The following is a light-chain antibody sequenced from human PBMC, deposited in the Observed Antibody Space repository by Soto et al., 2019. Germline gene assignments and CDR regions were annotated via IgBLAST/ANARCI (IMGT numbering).Light chain of an antibody. V-gene: IGKV3-20*01. J-gene: IGKJ3*01. CDR3: QQYGNSPFT. CDR2: GAS. CDR1: QSVSSSY. Sequence: EIVLTQSPGTLSFSPGERATLTCRASQSVSSSYSAWYQQKPGQAPRLLIYGASSRATGIPDRFSGSGSGTDFTLTISRLEPKDFAVYYCQQYGNSPFTFGPGTKVDLK.